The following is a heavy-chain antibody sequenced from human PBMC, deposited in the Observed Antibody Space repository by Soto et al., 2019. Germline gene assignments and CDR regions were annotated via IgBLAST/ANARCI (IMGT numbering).Heavy chain of an antibody. CDR2: INPSGGST. J-gene: IGHJ4*02. D-gene: IGHD6-19*01. V-gene: IGHV1-46*03. CDR1: GYTFTSYY. Sequence: ASVKVSCKASGYTFTSYYMHWVRQAPGQGLEWMGIINPSGGSTSYAQKFQGRVTMTRDTSTSTVYMGLSSLRSEDTAVYYCARTIAVAGFLYYFDYWGQGTLVTVSS. CDR3: ARTIAVAGFLYYFDY.